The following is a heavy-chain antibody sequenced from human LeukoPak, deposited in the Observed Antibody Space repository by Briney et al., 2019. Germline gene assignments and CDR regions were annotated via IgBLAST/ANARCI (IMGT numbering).Heavy chain of an antibody. CDR1: GFTFSSYS. CDR2: ISSSSSYI. J-gene: IGHJ4*02. Sequence: PGGSLRLSCAASGFTFSSYSMNWVRQAPGKGLEWVSSISSSSSYIYYADSVKGRFTISRDNAKNSLYLQMNSLRAEDTAVYYCARDPPFYSSGWNFDYWGQGTLVTVSS. V-gene: IGHV3-21*01. CDR3: ARDPPFYSSGWNFDY. D-gene: IGHD6-19*01.